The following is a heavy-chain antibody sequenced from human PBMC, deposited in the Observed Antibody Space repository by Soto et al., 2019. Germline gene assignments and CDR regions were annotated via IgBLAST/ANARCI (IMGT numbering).Heavy chain of an antibody. CDR2: INAGNGNT. J-gene: IGHJ3*02. Sequence: GQRLEWMGWINAGNGNTKYSQKFQGRVTITRDTSASTAYMELSSLRSEDTAVYYCAVGGSSTIIYALAILVQGTMVPVSS. CDR3: AVGGSSTIIYALAI. V-gene: IGHV1-3*01. D-gene: IGHD2-2*01.